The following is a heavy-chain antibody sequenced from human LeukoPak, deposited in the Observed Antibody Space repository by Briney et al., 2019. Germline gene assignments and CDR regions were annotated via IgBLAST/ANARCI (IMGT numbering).Heavy chain of an antibody. J-gene: IGHJ4*02. CDR1: GFRFDDHG. CDR2: INWNGAST. Sequence: GGSLRLSCAASGFRFDDHGMSWVRQVPGKGLEWVSGINWNGASTGYGDSVKGRFTISRDNAKNSLYLQMNSLRAEDTALYYCAGGDRNGWYFDYWGQGILATVSS. D-gene: IGHD6-19*01. CDR3: AGGDRNGWYFDY. V-gene: IGHV3-20*04.